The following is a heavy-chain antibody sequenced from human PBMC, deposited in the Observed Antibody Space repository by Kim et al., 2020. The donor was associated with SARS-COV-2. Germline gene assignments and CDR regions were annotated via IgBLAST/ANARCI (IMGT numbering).Heavy chain of an antibody. Sequence: GGSLRLSCAASGFTFSSYAMSWVRQAPGKGLEWVSAISGSGGSTYYADSVKGRFTISRDNSKNTLYLQMNSLRAEDTAVYYCATIVDTAMGNPYYGMDVWGQGTTVTVSS. CDR2: ISGSGGST. D-gene: IGHD5-18*01. CDR3: ATIVDTAMGNPYYGMDV. J-gene: IGHJ6*02. V-gene: IGHV3-23*01. CDR1: GFTFSSYA.